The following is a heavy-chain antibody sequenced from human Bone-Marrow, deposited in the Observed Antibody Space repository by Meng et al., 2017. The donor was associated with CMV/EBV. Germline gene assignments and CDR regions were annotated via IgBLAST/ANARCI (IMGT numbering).Heavy chain of an antibody. J-gene: IGHJ6*02. Sequence: SVKVSCKASAGTFSSYAISWVRQAPGQGLEWMGGIIPIFGTANYAQKFQGRVTITTDESTSTAYMELSSLRSEDTAVYYCARHSGLATIMTYGMDVWGQGTTVTGSS. CDR2: IIPIFGTA. CDR1: AGTFSSYA. V-gene: IGHV1-69*05. D-gene: IGHD5-24*01. CDR3: ARHSGLATIMTYGMDV.